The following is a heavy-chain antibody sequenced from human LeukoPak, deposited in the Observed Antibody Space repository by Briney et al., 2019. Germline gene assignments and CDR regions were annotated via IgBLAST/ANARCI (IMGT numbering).Heavy chain of an antibody. V-gene: IGHV4-4*09. CDR1: GVSISTYY. J-gene: IGHJ4*02. CDR2: THTSGST. D-gene: IGHD4-17*01. CDR3: ARLDYGDYVLAY. Sequence: SETLSLTCTVSGVSISTYYWSWLRQPPGKGLEWIGYTHTSGSTHYNPSLKSRVTMSVDTSKNQFSLKLSSVTAADTAVYYCARLDYGDYVLAYWGQGSLVTVSS.